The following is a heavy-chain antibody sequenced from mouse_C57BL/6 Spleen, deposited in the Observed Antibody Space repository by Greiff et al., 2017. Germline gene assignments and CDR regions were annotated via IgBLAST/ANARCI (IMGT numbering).Heavy chain of an antibody. CDR3: ARSGTAQDTGFDY. V-gene: IGHV1-19*01. CDR2: INPYNGGT. D-gene: IGHD3-2*02. J-gene: IGHJ2*01. CDR1: GYTFTDYY. Sequence: EVQLQQSGPVLVKPGASVKMSCKASGYTFTDYYMNWVKQSHGKSLEWIGVINPYNGGTSYNQKFKGKAQLPVDKSSSTAYMKLNSLTSEDSAVYYCARSGTAQDTGFDYWGQGTTLTVSS.